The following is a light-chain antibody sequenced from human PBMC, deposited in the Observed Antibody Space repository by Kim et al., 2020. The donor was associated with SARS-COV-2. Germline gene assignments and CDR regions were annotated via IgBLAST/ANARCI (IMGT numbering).Light chain of an antibody. J-gene: IGKJ2*01. CDR3: EQSYNAPQMYT. CDR1: QSISSY. CDR2: AAS. V-gene: IGKV1-39*01. Sequence: VGARVTITCRASQSISSYLNWYQQKPGAAPELLFYAASTLRSGVPSRFSVSASGTDFTLTISRLQTGEIATYNCEQSYNAPQMYTFGQGTKLQI.